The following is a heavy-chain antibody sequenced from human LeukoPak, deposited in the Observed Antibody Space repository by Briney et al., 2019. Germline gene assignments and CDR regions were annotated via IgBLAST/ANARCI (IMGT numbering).Heavy chain of an antibody. Sequence: GFLRLSCAASGFTFSSYAMSWVRQAPGKGLEWVSAISGSGGSTYYADSVKGRFTISRDNSKNTLYLQMNSLRAEDTAVYYCARFGSFRDPYYYYYMDVWGKGTTVTVSS. CDR1: GFTFSSYA. D-gene: IGHD3-10*01. CDR3: ARFGSFRDPYYYYYMDV. V-gene: IGHV3-23*01. CDR2: ISGSGGST. J-gene: IGHJ6*03.